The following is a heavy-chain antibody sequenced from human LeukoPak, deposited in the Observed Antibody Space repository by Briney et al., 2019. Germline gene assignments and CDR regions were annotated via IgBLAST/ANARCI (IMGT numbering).Heavy chain of an antibody. J-gene: IGHJ4*02. CDR1: GFTFSSTW. Sequence: GGSLRLSCAGSGFTFSSTWMTWVRQAPGKGPEWVANINQDGSEKKYVDSVKGRFTISRDNAKNSLYLQMNSLRAEDTAVYYCAKDLTVVTPEDYWGQGTLVTVSS. D-gene: IGHD4-23*01. CDR3: AKDLTVVTPEDY. V-gene: IGHV3-7*03. CDR2: INQDGSEK.